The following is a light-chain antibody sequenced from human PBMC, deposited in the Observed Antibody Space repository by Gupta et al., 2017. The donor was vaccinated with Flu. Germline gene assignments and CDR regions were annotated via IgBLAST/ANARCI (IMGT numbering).Light chain of an antibody. CDR1: QSVSSN. Sequence: EIVLTQSPGTLSLSPEERATLSCRASQSVSSNLAWYQQIPGQAPRLLIRGTSNSATGIPDRFSGSGSGTDFTLTISRLEPEDFAVYYCHQDYSSPQTFGQGTKVEIK. J-gene: IGKJ1*01. CDR3: HQDYSSPQT. V-gene: IGKV3-20*01. CDR2: GTS.